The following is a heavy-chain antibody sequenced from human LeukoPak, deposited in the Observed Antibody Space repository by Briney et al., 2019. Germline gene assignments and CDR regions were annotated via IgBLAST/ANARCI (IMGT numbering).Heavy chain of an antibody. D-gene: IGHD5-18*01. Sequence: PSETLSLTCTVSGGSTSSYYWSWIRQPPGKGLEWIGCIYYSGRTNYNPSLKSRVTISVDTSKKQFSLKLSSVTAADTAVYYCARMVTGPWGQGTLVTVSS. CDR3: ARMVTGP. V-gene: IGHV4-59*01. CDR1: GGSTSSYY. J-gene: IGHJ5*02. CDR2: IYYSGRT.